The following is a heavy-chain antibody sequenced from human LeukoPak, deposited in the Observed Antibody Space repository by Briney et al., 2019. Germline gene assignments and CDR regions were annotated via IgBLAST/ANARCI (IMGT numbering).Heavy chain of an antibody. V-gene: IGHV1-2*02. D-gene: IGHD4-17*01. Sequence: ASVKVSCKASGYTFTGYYMHWVRRAPGQGLEWMGWINPNSGGTNYAQKFQGRVTMTRDTSISTAYMELSRLRSDDTAVYYCARVTTVTSRGYMDVWGKGTTVTVSS. CDR3: ARVTTVTSRGYMDV. CDR1: GYTFTGYY. J-gene: IGHJ6*03. CDR2: INPNSGGT.